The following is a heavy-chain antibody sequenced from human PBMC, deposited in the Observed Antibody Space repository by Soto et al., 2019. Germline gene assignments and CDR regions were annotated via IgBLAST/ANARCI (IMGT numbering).Heavy chain of an antibody. CDR1: GYTFSSYN. CDR2: ISPYNANT. V-gene: IGHV1-18*01. D-gene: IGHD1-1*01. J-gene: IGHJ6*02. Sequence: ASVKVSCKASGYTFSSYNITWVRQAPGQGLEWMGWISPYNANTHYAQNFQGRVTTTTDTSTSTVQMELRSLRSDDTAGYYCARAPQLVNYYYGMDVWGQGTTVTVSS. CDR3: ARAPQLVNYYYGMDV.